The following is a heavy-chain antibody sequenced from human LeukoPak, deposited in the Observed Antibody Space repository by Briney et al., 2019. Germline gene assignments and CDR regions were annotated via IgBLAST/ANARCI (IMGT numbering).Heavy chain of an antibody. CDR1: GFTFSSYW. D-gene: IGHD6-13*01. J-gene: IGHJ5*02. CDR3: AKDRVSSSWLNWFDP. CDR2: IKQDGSEK. V-gene: IGHV3-7*03. Sequence: PGGSLRLSCAASGFTFSSYWMSWVRQAPGKGLEWVANIKQDGSEKYYVDSVKGRFTISRDNSKNTLYLQMNSLRAEDTAVYYCAKDRVSSSWLNWFDPWGQGTLVTVSS.